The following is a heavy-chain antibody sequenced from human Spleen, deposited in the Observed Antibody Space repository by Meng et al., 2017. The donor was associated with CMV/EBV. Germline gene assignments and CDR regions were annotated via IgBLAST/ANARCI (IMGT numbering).Heavy chain of an antibody. CDR1: GYRFTSYW. CDR3: ARGGGLPLWDYFDY. V-gene: IGHV1-2*02. Sequence: SGYRFTSYWIDWVRQAPGQGLEWMGWINPYSGDTNYAQKFQGRVTITTDTSINTAYMELSRLRFGDTALYYCARGGGLPLWDYFDYWGQGSLVTVSS. J-gene: IGHJ4*02. D-gene: IGHD3-16*01. CDR2: INPYSGDT.